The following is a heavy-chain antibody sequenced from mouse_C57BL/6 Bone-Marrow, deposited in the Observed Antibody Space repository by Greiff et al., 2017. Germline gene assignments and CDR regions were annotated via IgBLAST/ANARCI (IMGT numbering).Heavy chain of an antibody. CDR3: ARYLDD. V-gene: IGHV1-81*01. Sequence: QVQLKQSGAELARPGASVKLSCKASGYTFTSYGISWVKQRTGQGLEWIGEIYPRSGNTYYNEKFKGKATLTADKSSSTAYMELRSLTSEDSAVYFCARYLDDWGQGTTLTVSS. CDR1: GYTFTSYG. CDR2: IYPRSGNT. J-gene: IGHJ2*01.